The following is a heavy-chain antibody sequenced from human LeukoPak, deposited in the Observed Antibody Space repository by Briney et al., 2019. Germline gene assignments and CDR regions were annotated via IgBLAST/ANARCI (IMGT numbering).Heavy chain of an antibody. CDR1: GYTFTGYY. J-gene: IGHJ4*02. CDR3: ARDLYNWNDEGYFDY. CDR2: INPNSGGT. V-gene: IGHV1-2*02. D-gene: IGHD1-1*01. Sequence: ASVKVSCKASGYTFTGYYVHWVRQAPGQGLEWMGWINPNSGGTNYAQKFQGRVTMTRDTSISTAYMELSRLRSDDTAVYYCARDLYNWNDEGYFDYWGQGTLVTVSS.